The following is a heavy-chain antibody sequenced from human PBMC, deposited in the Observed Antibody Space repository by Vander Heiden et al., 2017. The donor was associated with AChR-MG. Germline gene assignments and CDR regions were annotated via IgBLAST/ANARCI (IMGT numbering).Heavy chain of an antibody. J-gene: IGHJ4*02. V-gene: IGHV3-23*01. CDR3: AKDFSDYVWGSYRLGYFDY. Sequence: EVQLLESGGGLVQPGGSLRLSCAASGFTSNDYAMNWVRQAPGKGLEWVSAISGSGGSTYYADSVKGRVTISRDNSKNTLYLQMNSLRGEDTAVYYCAKDFSDYVWGSYRLGYFDYWGQGTLVTVSS. CDR2: ISGSGGST. D-gene: IGHD3-16*02. CDR1: GFTSNDYA.